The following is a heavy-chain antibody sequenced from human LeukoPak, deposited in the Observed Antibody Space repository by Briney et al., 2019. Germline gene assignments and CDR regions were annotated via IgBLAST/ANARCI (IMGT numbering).Heavy chain of an antibody. CDR2: IYYSGTT. Sequence: SETLSLTCTVSGASIRSSSYYWAWVRQPPGTGLEWLGTIYYSGTTTYNSSLKSRLTISVDTSKNQVSLKVSSVTAADTAMFYCARILADQNAFDIWGQGTMVTVSS. CDR3: ARILADQNAFDI. CDR1: GASIRSSSYY. D-gene: IGHD2-8*02. J-gene: IGHJ3*02. V-gene: IGHV4-39*01.